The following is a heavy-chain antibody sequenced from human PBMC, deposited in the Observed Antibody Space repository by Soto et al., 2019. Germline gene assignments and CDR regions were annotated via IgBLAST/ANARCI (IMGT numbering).Heavy chain of an antibody. J-gene: IGHJ4*02. D-gene: IGHD2-21*02. CDR3: ARHSRTLPVY. V-gene: IGHV3-7*01. CDR2: INQDGSVE. CDR1: GFTFSAYW. Sequence: EVQVVESGGGLVQPGGSLRLSCVASGFTFSAYWMSWVRQAPGRGLEWVANINQDGSVEQYVDSMKGRFTISRDNAKNSLYLQMNGLRAEDTAVYYCARHSRTLPVYWGQGTLVTVSS.